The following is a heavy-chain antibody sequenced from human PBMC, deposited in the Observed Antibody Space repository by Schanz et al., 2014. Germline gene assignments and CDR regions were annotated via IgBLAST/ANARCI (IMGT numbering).Heavy chain of an antibody. V-gene: IGHV1-18*01. CDR3: ARGTMPGTFDI. Sequence: QVQLVQSGAEVKKPGASVKVSCKASGYTFTSYGISWVRQAPGQGLEWMGWITAYNGDTNYALKLQGRVTMTTDTSTGTAYMELRSLRYEDTALYYCARGTMPGTFDIWGQGTMVTVST. CDR1: GYTFTSYG. CDR2: ITAYNGDT. J-gene: IGHJ3*02. D-gene: IGHD2-2*01.